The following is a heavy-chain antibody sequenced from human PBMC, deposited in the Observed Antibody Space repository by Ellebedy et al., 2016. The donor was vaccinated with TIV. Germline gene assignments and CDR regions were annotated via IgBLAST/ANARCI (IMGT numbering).Heavy chain of an antibody. CDR1: GGTFSSYA. Sequence: SVKVSXXASGGTFSSYAISWVRQAPGQGLEWMGGIIPIFGTANYAQKFQGRVTITADESTSTAYMELSSLRSEDTAVYYCARGRVMATIHFDYWGQGTLVTVSS. CDR3: ARGRVMATIHFDY. J-gene: IGHJ4*02. V-gene: IGHV1-69*13. D-gene: IGHD5-24*01. CDR2: IIPIFGTA.